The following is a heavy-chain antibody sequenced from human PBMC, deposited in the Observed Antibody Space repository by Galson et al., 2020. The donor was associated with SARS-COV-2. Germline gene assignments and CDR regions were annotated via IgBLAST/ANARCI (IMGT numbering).Heavy chain of an antibody. CDR2: LYHSGST. V-gene: IGHV4-4*02. J-gene: IGHJ6*02. CDR1: GGSISSSNW. Sequence: SETLSLTCAVSGGSISSSNWWSWVRQPPGKGLEWIGELYHSGSTNYNPSLRSRVTISVDKSKNQFSLKLSSVTAADTAVYYCAREPYYYDSSGPYYYYYGMDVWGQGTTVTFSS. CDR3: AREPYYYDSSGPYYYYYGMDV. D-gene: IGHD3-22*01.